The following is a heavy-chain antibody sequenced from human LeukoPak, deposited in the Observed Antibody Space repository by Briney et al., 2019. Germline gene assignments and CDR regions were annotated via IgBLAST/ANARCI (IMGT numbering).Heavy chain of an antibody. CDR3: ARPYHYYDSINAFDI. D-gene: IGHD3-22*01. CDR1: GGSISSSSYY. CDR2: IYYSGST. Sequence: SETLSLTCTVSGGSISSSSYYWGWIRQPPGKGLEWIGSIYYSGSTYYNPSLKSRVTISVDTSKNQFSLKLSSVTAADTAVYYCARPYHYYDSINAFDIWGQGTMVTVSS. V-gene: IGHV4-39*01. J-gene: IGHJ3*02.